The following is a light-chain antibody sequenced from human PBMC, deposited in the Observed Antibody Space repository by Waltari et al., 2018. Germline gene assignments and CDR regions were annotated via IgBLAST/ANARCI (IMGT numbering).Light chain of an antibody. Sequence: QSVLTQPPSASGTPGQRVTISCSGSSSHLGSDTVNWFQNLPGTAPKLLIYTDNQRPSGVPDRFSGSKSGTSASLAISGLQSEDEADYYCATWDDTLHGCWVFGGGTKLTVL. CDR2: TDN. V-gene: IGLV1-44*01. CDR1: SSHLGSDT. J-gene: IGLJ3*02. CDR3: ATWDDTLHGCWV.